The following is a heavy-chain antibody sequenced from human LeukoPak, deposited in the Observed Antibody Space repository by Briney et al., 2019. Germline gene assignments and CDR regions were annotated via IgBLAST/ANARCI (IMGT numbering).Heavy chain of an antibody. CDR2: IYYSGST. CDR3: ASERHDYGGNSFDY. Sequence: NTSETLSLTCTVSGGSVSSGGYYWSWIRQHPGKGLEWIGYIYYSGSTHYNPSVKSRVTISVDTSKNQFSLKLSSVTAADTAVYYCASERHDYGGNSFDYWGQGTLVTVSS. V-gene: IGHV4-31*03. J-gene: IGHJ4*02. CDR1: GGSVSSGGYY. D-gene: IGHD4-23*01.